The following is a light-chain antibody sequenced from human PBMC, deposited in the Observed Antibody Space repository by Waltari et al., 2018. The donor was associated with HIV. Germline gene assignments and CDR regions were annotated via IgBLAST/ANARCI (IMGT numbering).Light chain of an antibody. CDR2: RNK. V-gene: IGLV1-44*01. CDR3: AAWDDSLNGYV. CDR1: SSNIGINT. J-gene: IGLJ1*01. Sequence: QSVLTQPPSASGTPGQRVTISCSGTSSNIGINTVNWYQQPPGAAPKLLIYRNKQRPSGVPDRFSGSKSGTSASLAISGLQSEDEADYYCAAWDDSLNGYVFGTGTKVTVL.